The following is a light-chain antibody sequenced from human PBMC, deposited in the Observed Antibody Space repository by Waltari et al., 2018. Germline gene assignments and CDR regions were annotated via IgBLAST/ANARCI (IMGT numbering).Light chain of an antibody. CDR3: CSYAGSSTFEV. J-gene: IGLJ3*02. Sequence: QSALTQPASVSGSPGPSITIPCPGTSSHVGGSNLVPWYQQHPGKAPKLLIYEVSKRPSGVSNRFSGSKSGNTASLTISGLQAEDEADYYCCSYAGSSTFEVFGGGTKLTVL. V-gene: IGLV2-23*02. CDR1: SSHVGGSNL. CDR2: EVS.